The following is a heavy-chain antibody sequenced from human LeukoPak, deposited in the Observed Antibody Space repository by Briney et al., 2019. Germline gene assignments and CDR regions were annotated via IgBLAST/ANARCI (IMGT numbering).Heavy chain of an antibody. J-gene: IGHJ6*02. Sequence: PSETLSLTCGVSGDSVSGYYWSWIRRPPEKGLEWIGYIHSSGSTNYSPSLKSRLALSVDTSKNQFSLKLSSVTAADTAVYYCARFLDSSSWFYYYGMDVWGQGTTVTVSS. CDR1: GDSVSGYY. V-gene: IGHV4-59*02. D-gene: IGHD6-13*01. CDR3: ARFLDSSSWFYYYGMDV. CDR2: IHSSGST.